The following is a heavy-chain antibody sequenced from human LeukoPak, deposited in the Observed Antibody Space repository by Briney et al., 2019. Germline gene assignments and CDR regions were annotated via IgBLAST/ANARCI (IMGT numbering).Heavy chain of an antibody. V-gene: IGHV4-30-4*01. CDR2: IYYSGST. CDR3: ARRPPGAVGFDY. CDR1: GGSISSGDYY. D-gene: IGHD4-23*01. J-gene: IGHJ4*02. Sequence: SQTLSLTCTVSGGSISSGDYYWSWIRQPPGKGLEWIGYIYYSGSTNYNPSLKSRVTISVDTSKNQFSLKLSSVTAADTAAYYCARRPPGAVGFDYWGQGTLVTVSS.